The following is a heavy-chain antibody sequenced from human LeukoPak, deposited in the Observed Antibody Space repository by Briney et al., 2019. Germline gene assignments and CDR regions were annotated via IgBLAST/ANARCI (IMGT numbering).Heavy chain of an antibody. D-gene: IGHD6-6*01. J-gene: IGHJ4*02. CDR2: ISGSGDNT. Sequence: GGSLRLSCAASGFTFSSYAMSWVRQAPGKGLEWVSGISGSGDNTYYADSVKGRFTISRDNSKNTLYVQVNSLGTEDTAAYYCASRSGGAQGIAARPFGYWGQGTLVTVSS. CDR1: GFTFSSYA. V-gene: IGHV3-23*01. CDR3: ASRSGGAQGIAARPFGY.